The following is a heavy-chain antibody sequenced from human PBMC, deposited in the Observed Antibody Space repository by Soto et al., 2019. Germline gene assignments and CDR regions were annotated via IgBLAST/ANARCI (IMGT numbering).Heavy chain of an antibody. Sequence: EVQLVESGGGLVQPGGSLRLSCGASGFTFSSYWMHWVRQAPGKGLVWVSGINGDGSRTNYADSVKGRFTISRDNAKNTLYLQMHSLRAEETAVYSCERGLRGAYGLDIWGQGTMITVSS. V-gene: IGHV3-74*01. CDR3: ERGLRGAYGLDI. CDR2: INGDGSRT. CDR1: GFTFSSYW. D-gene: IGHD2-21*01. J-gene: IGHJ3*02.